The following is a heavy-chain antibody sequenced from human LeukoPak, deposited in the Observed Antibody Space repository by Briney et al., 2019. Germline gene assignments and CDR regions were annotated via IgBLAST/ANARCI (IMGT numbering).Heavy chain of an antibody. CDR3: ARDNGIASAALSY. CDR2: INSDGSST. V-gene: IGHV3-74*01. J-gene: IGHJ4*02. D-gene: IGHD6-13*01. Sequence: GGSLRLSCAASGFTFSSYWMHWVRQAPGKGLVWVSRINSDGSSTSYADSVKGRFTVSRDNAKNTLYLQMNSLRAEDTAVYYCARDNGIASAALSYWGQGTLVTVSS. CDR1: GFTFSSYW.